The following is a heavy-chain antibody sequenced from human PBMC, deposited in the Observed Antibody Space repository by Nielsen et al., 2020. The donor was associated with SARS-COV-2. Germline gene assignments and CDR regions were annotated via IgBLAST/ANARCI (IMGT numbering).Heavy chain of an antibody. D-gene: IGHD4/OR15-4a*01. Sequence: VRQMPGKGLEWVGRTRNKANSYTTEYAASVKGRFTISRDDSKNSLYLQMNSLRAEDTAVYYCAKLPGPVLTGPSVWGYFDLWGRGTLVTVSS. V-gene: IGHV3-72*01. CDR3: AKLPGPVLTGPSVWGYFDL. J-gene: IGHJ2*01. CDR2: TRNKANSYTT.